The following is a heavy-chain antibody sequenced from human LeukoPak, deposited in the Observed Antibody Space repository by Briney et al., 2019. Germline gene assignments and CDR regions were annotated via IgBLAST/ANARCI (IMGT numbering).Heavy chain of an antibody. J-gene: IGHJ3*02. CDR1: GYTFTSYD. V-gene: IGHV1-8*03. CDR3: ARQYSSSSWREIPEAFDI. CDR2: MNPNSGNT. Sequence: ASVKVSCKASGYTFTSYDINWVRQATGQGLEWMGWMNPNSGNTGYAQKFQGRVTITRNTSISTAYMELSSLRSEDTAVYYCARQYSSSSWREIPEAFDIWGQGTMVTVSS. D-gene: IGHD6-6*01.